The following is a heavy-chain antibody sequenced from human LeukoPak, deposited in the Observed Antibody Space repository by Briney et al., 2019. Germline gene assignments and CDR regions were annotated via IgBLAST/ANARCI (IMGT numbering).Heavy chain of an antibody. CDR2: IWHGGSIK. CDR3: ARDGAAWENYFFDY. Sequence: PGGSLRLSCAASGFTFHYNGMHWVRQAPREGLEWVAVIWHGGSIKYYADSVKGRFTISRDNSNNMVYMQMNSLRADDTAIYYCARDGAAWENYFFDYWGQGTLVSVSS. CDR1: GFTFHYNG. J-gene: IGHJ4*02. V-gene: IGHV3-33*01. D-gene: IGHD1-26*01.